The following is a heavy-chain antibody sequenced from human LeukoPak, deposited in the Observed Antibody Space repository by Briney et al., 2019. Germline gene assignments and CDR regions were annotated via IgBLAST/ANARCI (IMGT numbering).Heavy chain of an antibody. J-gene: IGHJ4*02. CDR2: INHSGST. V-gene: IGHV4-34*01. CDR3: ARSGMTTVYFDY. CDR1: GGSFSGYY. D-gene: IGHD4-17*01. Sequence: SETLSLTCAVYGGSFSGYYWSWIRQPPGKGLEWIGEINHSGSTNYNPSLKSRVTISVDTSKNQFSLKLSSVTAADTAVYYCARSGMTTVYFDYWGQGTLVTVSS.